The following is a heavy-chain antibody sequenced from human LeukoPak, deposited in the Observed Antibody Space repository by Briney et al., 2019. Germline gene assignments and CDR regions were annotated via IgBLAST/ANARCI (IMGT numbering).Heavy chain of an antibody. J-gene: IGHJ4*02. CDR2: ISVRSNYI. CDR1: GYTFSSFS. Sequence: PGGSLRLSCAASGYTFSSFSRNWVRQAPGKGLEWVSSISVRSNYIYYADSVRGRFSISRDDARNSLYLQMNSLRAEDTAVYYCWRLRRNRDSSGYYYYYDYWGQGTLVTVSS. D-gene: IGHD3-22*01. V-gene: IGHV3-21*01. CDR3: WRLRRNRDSSGYYYYYDY.